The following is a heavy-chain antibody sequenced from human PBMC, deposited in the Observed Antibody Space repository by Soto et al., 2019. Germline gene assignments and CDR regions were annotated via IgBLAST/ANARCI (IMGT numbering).Heavy chain of an antibody. CDR3: ASVRYSSSSFGPGSFYFDY. Sequence: NPSETLSLTCTVSGGSISSGGYYWSWIRQHPGKGLEWIGYIYYSGSTYYNPSLKSRVTISVDTSKNQFSLKLSSVTAADTAVYYCASVRYSSSSFGPGSFYFDYWGQGTLVTVSS. CDR1: GGSISSGGYY. J-gene: IGHJ4*02. D-gene: IGHD6-6*01. V-gene: IGHV4-31*03. CDR2: IYYSGST.